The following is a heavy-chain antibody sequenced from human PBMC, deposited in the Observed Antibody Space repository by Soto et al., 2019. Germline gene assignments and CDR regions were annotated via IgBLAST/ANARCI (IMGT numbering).Heavy chain of an antibody. V-gene: IGHV1-8*01. CDR3: ARERSGTTSVDV. CDR2: MNPNSGNT. D-gene: IGHD1-1*01. Sequence: QVQLVQSGAEVKKPGASVKVSCKASGYTFTSYDINWVLQATGQGLEWMGWMNPNSGNTGYAQKSRGRVTMTRTTAISTAYMELSSLRSEDTAVYYCARERSGTTSVDVWGQGTTVTVSS. J-gene: IGHJ6*02. CDR1: GYTFTSYD.